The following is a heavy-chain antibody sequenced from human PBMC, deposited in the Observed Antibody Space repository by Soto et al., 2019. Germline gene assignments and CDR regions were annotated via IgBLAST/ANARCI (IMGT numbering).Heavy chain of an antibody. V-gene: IGHV3-30-3*01. J-gene: IGHJ6*02. CDR3: ARDRPYCTNGVCYPDYYYYGMDV. D-gene: IGHD2-8*01. CDR2: ISYDGSNK. CDR1: GFTFSSYA. Sequence: QVQLVESGGGVVQPGRSLRLSCAASGFTFSSYAMHWVRQAPGKGLEWVAVISYDGSNKYYADSVKGRFTISRDNSKNTLYLQMNSLRAEVTAVYYCARDRPYCTNGVCYPDYYYYGMDVWGQGTTVTVSS.